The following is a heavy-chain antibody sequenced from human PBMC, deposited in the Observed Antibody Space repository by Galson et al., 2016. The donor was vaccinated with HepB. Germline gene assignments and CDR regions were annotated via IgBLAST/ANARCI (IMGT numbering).Heavy chain of an antibody. CDR1: GGSVSSGGYY. CDR3: ASPIHLWALEY. V-gene: IGHV4-61*08. D-gene: IGHD5-18*01. Sequence: ETLSLTCTVSGGSVSSGGYYWSWVRQPPGKALEWIGYILYSGNTNYNPSLWSRVTISLDTSRNQFSLNLRSVTAADTAVYYCASPIHLWALEYWGQGTLVTVSS. J-gene: IGHJ4*02. CDR2: ILYSGNT.